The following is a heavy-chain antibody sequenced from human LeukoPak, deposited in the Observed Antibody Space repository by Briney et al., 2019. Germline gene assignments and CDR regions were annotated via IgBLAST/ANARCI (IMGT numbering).Heavy chain of an antibody. J-gene: IGHJ4*02. CDR3: AKDVRWELGLFDY. V-gene: IGHV3-23*01. Sequence: GGSLSLSCAASGFTFSSNAMSWVRQAPGKGLEWVSAISGSGGSTYYADSVKGRFTISRDNSKNTLYLQMNSQRAEDTAVCYCAKDVRWELGLFDYWGQGTLVTVSS. CDR1: GFTFSSNA. CDR2: ISGSGGST. D-gene: IGHD1-26*01.